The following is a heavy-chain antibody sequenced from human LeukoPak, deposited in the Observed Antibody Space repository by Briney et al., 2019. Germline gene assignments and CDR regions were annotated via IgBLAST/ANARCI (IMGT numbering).Heavy chain of an antibody. CDR3: AMDPYDSSWGLCYFDY. CDR1: GFTFSSYW. V-gene: IGHV3-7*04. J-gene: IGHJ4*02. CDR2: IKQDGSDK. D-gene: IGHD3-22*01. Sequence: PGGSPRLSCAASGFTFSSYWMSWVRQPPGKGLEWVANIKQDGSDKYYLNSVNGRFPISRDNAKNSLYLQMNSLRAEDTAVYYWAMDPYDSSWGLCYFDYWGQGNLVTVSS.